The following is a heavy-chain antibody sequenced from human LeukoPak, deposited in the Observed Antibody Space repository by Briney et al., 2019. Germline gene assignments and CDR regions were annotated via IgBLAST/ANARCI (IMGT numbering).Heavy chain of an antibody. D-gene: IGHD4-17*01. CDR1: GFIFKNAY. CDR2: ISGSGDTT. V-gene: IGHV3-23*01. J-gene: IGHJ4*02. Sequence: PGGSLRLSCAASGFIFKNAYMSWVRQGPGTGLECVSAISGSGDTTFYADSVKGRFTISRDNSKKTLYLQVNSLRAEDTAVYFCAKELTTERTPGVDSWGQGTLVTVSS. CDR3: AKELTTERTPGVDS.